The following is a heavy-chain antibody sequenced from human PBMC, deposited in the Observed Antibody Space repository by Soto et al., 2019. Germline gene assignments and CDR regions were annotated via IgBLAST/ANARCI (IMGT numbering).Heavy chain of an antibody. Sequence: EASVKVSCKASGYTFTSYDINWVRQATGQRLEWMGWINADNGNTKYSQKFQGRVTITRNTSASTAYMELSSLRSEDTAVYFCARAVAVPADFDYWGQGTLVTVSS. CDR2: INADNGNT. J-gene: IGHJ4*02. CDR3: ARAVAVPADFDY. CDR1: GYTFTSYD. D-gene: IGHD6-19*01. V-gene: IGHV1-3*01.